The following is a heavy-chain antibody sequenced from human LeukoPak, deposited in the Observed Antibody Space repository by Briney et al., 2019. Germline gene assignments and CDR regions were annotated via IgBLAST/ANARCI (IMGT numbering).Heavy chain of an antibody. CDR1: GGTFSSYA. CDR3: AGVPFTAGNWFGP. CDR2: IIPIFGTA. Sequence: ASVKVSCKASGGTFSSYAISWVRQAPGQGLEWMGGIIPIFGTANYAQKFQGRVTITTDESTSTAYMELSSLRSEDTAVYYCAGVPFTAGNWFGPWGQGTLVTVSS. V-gene: IGHV1-69*05. J-gene: IGHJ5*02. D-gene: IGHD6-19*01.